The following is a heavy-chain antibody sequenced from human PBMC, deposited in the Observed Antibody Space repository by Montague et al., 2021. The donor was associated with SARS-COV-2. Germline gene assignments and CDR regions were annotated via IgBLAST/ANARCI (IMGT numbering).Heavy chain of an antibody. Sequence: SETLSLTCTVSGGSISSSGYYWGWIRQPPGKGLEWIGSIYYSGSTYYNPSLKSRVTISVDTSKNQFSLKLSSVTAADTAVYYCARDSRITMIVVVQDYGMDPWGQGTMVTVSS. D-gene: IGHD3-22*01. V-gene: IGHV4-39*07. CDR2: IYYSGST. CDR3: ARDSRITMIVVVQDYGMDP. CDR1: GGSISSSGYY. J-gene: IGHJ6*02.